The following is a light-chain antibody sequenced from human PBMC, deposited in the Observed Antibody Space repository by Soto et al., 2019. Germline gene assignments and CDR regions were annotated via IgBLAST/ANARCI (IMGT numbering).Light chain of an antibody. CDR3: SSYTTSYFYV. CDR1: GRDIGAYDY. CDR2: GVK. Sequence: QSPLTGPASVSVSPGQSITISCTGSGRDIGAYDYVSWYQQHPGKAPKLLIYGVKNRPSGVSYRFSASKSAFTASLTISGLQAEDEAHYYCSSYTTSYFYVFGPGTKVTVL. J-gene: IGLJ1*01. V-gene: IGLV2-14*01.